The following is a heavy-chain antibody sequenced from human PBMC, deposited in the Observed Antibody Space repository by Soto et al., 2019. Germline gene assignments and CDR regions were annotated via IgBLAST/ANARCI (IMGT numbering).Heavy chain of an antibody. V-gene: IGHV4-4*02. D-gene: IGHD1-7*01. CDR1: WGSVTRNNW. Sequence: SETRSPTCASSWGSVTRNNWWTWVRQPPGQGLEWIGEIYRTGSTNYNPSLKSRVTISLDKSENQFSLKVTSLTAADTAVYYCASRDPGTSVDYWGQGTLVTVSS. CDR2: IYRTGST. CDR3: ASRDPGTSVDY. J-gene: IGHJ4*02.